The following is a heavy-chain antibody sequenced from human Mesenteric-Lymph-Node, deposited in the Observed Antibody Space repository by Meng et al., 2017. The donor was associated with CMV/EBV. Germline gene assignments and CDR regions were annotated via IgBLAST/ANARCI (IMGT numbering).Heavy chain of an antibody. J-gene: IGHJ6*02. CDR3: ARLNSGYDYYYYYYGMDV. V-gene: IGHV3-48*03. Sequence: GESLKISCAGSGFVFSSHDMHWVRQATGKGLEWVSYISSSGSTIYYADSVKGRFTISRDNAKNSLYLQMNSLRAEDTAVYYCARLNSGYDYYYYYYGMDVWGQGTTVTVSS. D-gene: IGHD5-12*01. CDR1: GFVFSSHD. CDR2: ISSSGSTI.